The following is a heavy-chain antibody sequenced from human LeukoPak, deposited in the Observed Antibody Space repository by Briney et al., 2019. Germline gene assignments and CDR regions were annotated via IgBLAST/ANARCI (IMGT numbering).Heavy chain of an antibody. J-gene: IGHJ6*02. CDR1: GGSISSGGYS. Sequence: SQTLSLTCAVSGGSISSGGYSWSWIRQPPGKGLEWIGYIYHSGSTYYNPSLKSRVTISVDRSKNQFSLKLSSVTAADTAVYYCARDNLYSRYGMDVWGQGTTVTVSS. CDR3: ARDNLYSRYGMDV. D-gene: IGHD6-13*01. CDR2: IYHSGST. V-gene: IGHV4-30-2*01.